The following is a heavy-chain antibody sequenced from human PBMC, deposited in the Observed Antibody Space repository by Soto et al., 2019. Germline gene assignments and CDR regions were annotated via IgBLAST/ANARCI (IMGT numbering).Heavy chain of an antibody. CDR3: ARDVDADFRTDFDY. J-gene: IGHJ4*02. D-gene: IGHD4-17*01. V-gene: IGHV3-11*01. Sequence: PGGSLRLSCAASGFTFSDYYIHWIRRAPGKGLEWISYISGNGEIIQYAASARGRFTISRDNAENSVYLEMDSLRAEGTALYYCARDVDADFRTDFDYWGRGTLVTVS. CDR2: ISGNGEII. CDR1: GFTFSDYY.